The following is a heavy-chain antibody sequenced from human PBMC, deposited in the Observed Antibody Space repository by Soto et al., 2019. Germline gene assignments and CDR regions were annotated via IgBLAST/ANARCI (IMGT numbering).Heavy chain of an antibody. Sequence: GGSLRLSCAASGFTFSSYEMNWVRQAPGKGLEWVSYISSSGSTIYYADSVKGRFTISRDTSTNTVYLQMNRLTVEDTAFYYCARAPPRGPAGTLAYWGQGTLVTVSS. V-gene: IGHV3-48*03. CDR3: ARAPPRGPAGTLAY. CDR2: ISSSGSTI. CDR1: GFTFSSYE. J-gene: IGHJ4*02. D-gene: IGHD1-1*01.